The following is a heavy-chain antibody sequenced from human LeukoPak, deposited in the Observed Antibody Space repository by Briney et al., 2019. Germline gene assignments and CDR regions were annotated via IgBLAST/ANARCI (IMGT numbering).Heavy chain of an antibody. CDR1: GYTFTSYG. CDR3: ARVAGTTSVYYYYGMDV. V-gene: IGHV1-18*01. J-gene: IGHJ6*02. CDR2: ISAYNGNT. Sequence: ASVKVSCKASGYTFTSYGISWVQQAPGQGLEWMGWISAYNGNTNYAQKLQGRVTMTTDTSTSTAYMELRSLRSDDTAVYYCARVAGTTSVYYYYGMDVWGQGTTVTVSS. D-gene: IGHD6-19*01.